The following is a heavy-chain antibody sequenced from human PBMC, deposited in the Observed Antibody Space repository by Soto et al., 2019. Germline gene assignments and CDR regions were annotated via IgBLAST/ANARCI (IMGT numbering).Heavy chain of an antibody. V-gene: IGHV3-30*18. CDR3: AKSNYYDSSGPESY. CDR1: GFTFSSYG. D-gene: IGHD3-22*01. J-gene: IGHJ4*02. CDR2: ISYDGSNK. Sequence: GGSLRLSCAASGFTFSSYGMHWVRQAPGKGLEWVAVISYDGSNKYYADSVKGRFTISRDNSKNTLYLQMNSLRAEDTAVYYCAKSNYYDSSGPESYWGQGA.